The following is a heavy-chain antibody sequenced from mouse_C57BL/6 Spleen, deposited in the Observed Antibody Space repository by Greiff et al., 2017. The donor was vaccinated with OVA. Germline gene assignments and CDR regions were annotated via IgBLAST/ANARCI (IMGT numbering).Heavy chain of an antibody. V-gene: IGHV1-72*01. D-gene: IGHD1-1*01. CDR2: IDPNSGGT. CDR1: GYTFTSYW. CDR3: AREEITTDEGYFDV. J-gene: IGHJ1*03. Sequence: QVHVKQSGAELVKPGASVKLSCKASGYTFTSYWMHWVKQRPGRGLEWIGRIDPNSGGTKYNEKFKSKATLTVDKPSSTAYMQLSSLTSEDSAVYYCAREEITTDEGYFDVWGTGTTVTVSS.